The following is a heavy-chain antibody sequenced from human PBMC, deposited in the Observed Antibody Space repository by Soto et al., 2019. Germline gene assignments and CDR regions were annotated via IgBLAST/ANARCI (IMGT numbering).Heavy chain of an antibody. CDR2: IYHSGST. CDR3: ARASTTVTTLDY. J-gene: IGHJ4*02. V-gene: IGHV4-30-2*01. D-gene: IGHD4-17*01. CDR1: GGSISSGGYS. Sequence: QLQLQESGSGLVKPSQTLSLTCAVSGGSISSGGYSWSWIRQPPGKGLGWIGYIYHSGSTYYNPSPTSRVTISVDRANNQFSLKLSSVTAADTAVYYCARASTTVTTLDYWGPGTLVTVSS.